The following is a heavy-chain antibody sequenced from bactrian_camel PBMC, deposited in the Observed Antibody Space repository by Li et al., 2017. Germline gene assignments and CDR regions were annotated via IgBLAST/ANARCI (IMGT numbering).Heavy chain of an antibody. CDR2: IAGDGRT. Sequence: HVQLVESGGGSVQAGGPLRLSCDVSGYSVQTAYMAWFRQAPGKMREGVAAIAGDGRTNYADSVKGRFTISRDGAKNIIALQMDSLKPEDTATYYCAADLVTDEPSLVETEYYYWGQGTQVTV. V-gene: IGHV3S53*01. CDR1: GYSVQTAY. D-gene: IGHD1*01. CDR3: AADLVTDEPSLVETEYYY. J-gene: IGHJ4*01.